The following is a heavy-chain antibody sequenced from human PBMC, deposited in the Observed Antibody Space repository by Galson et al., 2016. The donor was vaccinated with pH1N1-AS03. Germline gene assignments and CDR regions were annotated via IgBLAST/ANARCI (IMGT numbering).Heavy chain of an antibody. CDR1: GGSINGNY. Sequence: SETLSLTCSVSGGSINGNYWSWIRQPPGKGLEWIGYIFSDGTINYKPSLWGRLTIQVDTPRNQVSLRLTSVTAADTAVYYCARGTETVNFFDYWGQGLLVTVSS. CDR3: ARGTETVNFFDY. CDR2: IFSDGTI. D-gene: IGHD1-7*01. V-gene: IGHV4-59*01. J-gene: IGHJ4*02.